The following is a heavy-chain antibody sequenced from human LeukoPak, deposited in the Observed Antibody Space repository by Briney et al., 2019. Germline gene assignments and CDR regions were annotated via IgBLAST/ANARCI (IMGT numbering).Heavy chain of an antibody. CDR1: GFTFSSYD. CDR2: IGTAGDT. V-gene: IGHV3-13*01. D-gene: IGHD3-10*01. CDR3: ARARLSPTSYYYYGMDV. Sequence: PGGSLRLSCAASGFTFSSYDMHWVRQATGKGLEWVSAIGTAGDTYYPGSVKGRFTISRENAKNSLYLQMNSLRAGDTAVYYCARARLSPTSYYYYGMDVWGQGTTVTVSS. J-gene: IGHJ6*02.